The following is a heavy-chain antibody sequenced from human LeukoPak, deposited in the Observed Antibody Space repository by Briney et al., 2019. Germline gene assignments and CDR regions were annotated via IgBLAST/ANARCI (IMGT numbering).Heavy chain of an antibody. V-gene: IGHV3-66*01. D-gene: IGHD6-19*01. J-gene: IGHJ4*02. CDR2: IYSGGST. Sequence: GSLRLSCAASGFTVSSNYMSWVRQAPGKGLEWVSVIYSGGSTYYADSVKGRFTISRDNSKNTLYLQMNSLRAEDTAVYYCARDSSSSGLDYWGQGTLVTVSS. CDR3: ARDSSSSGLDY. CDR1: GFTVSSNY.